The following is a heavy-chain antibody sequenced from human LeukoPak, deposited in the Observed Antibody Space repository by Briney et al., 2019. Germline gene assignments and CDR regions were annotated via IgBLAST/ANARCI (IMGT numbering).Heavy chain of an antibody. D-gene: IGHD1-26*01. CDR1: GGSISSGGYY. CDR2: IYHSGST. V-gene: IGHV4-30-2*01. Sequence: PSETLSLTCAVSGGSISSGGYYWSWIRQPPGKGLEWIGYIYHSGSTYYNPSLKSRVTISVDRSKNQFSLKLSSVTAADTAVYYCARDDLVGAQAYWGQGTLVTVSS. CDR3: ARDDLVGAQAY. J-gene: IGHJ4*02.